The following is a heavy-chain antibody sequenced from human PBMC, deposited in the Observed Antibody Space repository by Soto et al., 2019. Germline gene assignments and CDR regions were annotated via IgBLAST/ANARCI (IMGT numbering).Heavy chain of an antibody. CDR1: GGSVSSGIHY. CDR2: LYYTGTT. J-gene: IGHJ6*02. Sequence: QVQLQESGPGLVKASETLSLTCTVSGGSVSSGIHYWTWIRQPPGKDLEWIGHLYYTGTTQYNPSLQSRVTMSVDTSKNQFSLKLTSVTAADTAVYYCARVGYSYGTRVYGMDVWGQGTTVTVS. D-gene: IGHD5-18*01. V-gene: IGHV4-61*01. CDR3: ARVGYSYGTRVYGMDV.